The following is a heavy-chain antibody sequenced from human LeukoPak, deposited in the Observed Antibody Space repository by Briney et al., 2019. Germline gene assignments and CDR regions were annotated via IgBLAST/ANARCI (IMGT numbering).Heavy chain of an antibody. CDR1: GYTFTSYG. V-gene: IGHV1-18*01. CDR2: TSAYNGNT. D-gene: IGHD1-26*01. Sequence: ASVKVSCKASGYTFTSYGISWVRQAPGQGLEWMGWTSAYNGNTNYAQKLQGRVTMTTDTSTSTAYMELRSLRSDDTAVYYCARSRGSYSYYYYYYMDVWGKGTTVTVSS. J-gene: IGHJ6*03. CDR3: ARSRGSYSYYYYYYMDV.